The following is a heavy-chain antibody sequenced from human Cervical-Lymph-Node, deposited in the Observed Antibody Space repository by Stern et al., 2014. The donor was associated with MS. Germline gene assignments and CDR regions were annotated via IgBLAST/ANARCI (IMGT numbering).Heavy chain of an antibody. CDR2: IYYIGST. V-gene: IGHV4-61*01. CDR1: GGSVSSGSYY. CDR3: ARAEDAFDI. J-gene: IGHJ3*02. Sequence: VQLEESGPGLVKPSETLSLTCTVSGGSVSSGSYYWSWIRQPPGKGLEWIGYIYYIGSTNYNPSLKSRVTISVDTSKNQFSLKLSSVTAADTAVYYCARAEDAFDIWGQGTMVTVSS.